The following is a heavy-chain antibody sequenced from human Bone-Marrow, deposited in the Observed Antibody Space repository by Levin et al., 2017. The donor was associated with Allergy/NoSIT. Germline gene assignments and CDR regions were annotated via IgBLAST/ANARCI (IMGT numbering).Heavy chain of an antibody. V-gene: IGHV4-39*01. D-gene: IGHD5-24*01. CDR3: VRQCRDDNNFYFGMDV. CDR1: GDSIRSSSDY. Sequence: NASETLSLTCTVSGDSIRSSSDYWGWVRQTPGKGLEWIGSIYYSGSSYQNSSLRSRITMSVDTSKNQFSLNLRSVTATDTAVYSCVRQCRDDNNFYFGMDVWGQGTTVIVSS. J-gene: IGHJ6*02. CDR2: IYYSGSS.